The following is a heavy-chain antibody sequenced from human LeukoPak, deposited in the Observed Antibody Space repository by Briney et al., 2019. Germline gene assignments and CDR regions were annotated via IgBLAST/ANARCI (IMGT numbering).Heavy chain of an antibody. J-gene: IGHJ5*02. Sequence: SETLSLTCTVSGGSISSYYWSWIRQPPGKGLEWIGYIYYSGSTNYNPSLKSRATISVDTSKNPFSLKLSPVTAADTAVYYCARHSDTDDWCGPWGQGTLVTVSS. CDR3: ARHSDTDDWCGP. D-gene: IGHD2-2*02. CDR2: IYYSGST. V-gene: IGHV4-59*08. CDR1: GGSISSYY.